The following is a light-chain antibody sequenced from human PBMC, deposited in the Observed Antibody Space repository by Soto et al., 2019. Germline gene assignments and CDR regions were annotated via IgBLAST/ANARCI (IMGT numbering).Light chain of an antibody. CDR1: QSVFYSSNNKNY. Sequence: DIVMTQSPDSLAVSLGERATINCMSSQSVFYSSNNKNYLAWYQQKPGPPPKLLIYWASTRESGVPDRFSGSGSGTDFTLNISSLQAEDVAVYYCQQYYSTPYTFGQGTQREIK. CDR3: QQYYSTPYT. V-gene: IGKV4-1*01. CDR2: WAS. J-gene: IGKJ2*01.